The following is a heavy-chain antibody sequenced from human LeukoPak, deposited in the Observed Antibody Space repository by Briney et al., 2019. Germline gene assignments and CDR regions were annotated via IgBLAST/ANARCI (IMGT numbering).Heavy chain of an antibody. CDR3: ARLHEKKYDFWSGYPYYFDY. D-gene: IGHD3-3*01. CDR1: GGSFSGYY. J-gene: IGHJ4*02. V-gene: IGHV4-34*01. Sequence: SETLSLTCAVYGGSFSGYYWSWIRQPPGKGLEWIGEINHSGSTNYNPSLKSRVTISVDTSKNQFSLKLSSVTAADTAVYYCARLHEKKYDFWSGYPYYFDYWGQGTLVTVSS. CDR2: INHSGST.